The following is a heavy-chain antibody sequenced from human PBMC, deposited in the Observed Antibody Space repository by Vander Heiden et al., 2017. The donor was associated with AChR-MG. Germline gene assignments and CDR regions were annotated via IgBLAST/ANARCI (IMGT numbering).Heavy chain of an antibody. D-gene: IGHD3-3*01. CDR1: GYTLTEFS. CDR2: FDPEDGET. V-gene: IGHV1-24*01. CDR3: ATEGALYYDCWSGYHYGMDV. J-gene: IGHJ6*02. Sequence: QVQLVQSGAEVKKPGASVKVSCKVSGYTLTEFSMHWVRQAPGKGLEWMGGFDPEDGETIYAQKFQGRVTMTEDTSTDTAYMELSSLRSEDTAVYYCATEGALYYDCWSGYHYGMDVWGQGTTVTVSS.